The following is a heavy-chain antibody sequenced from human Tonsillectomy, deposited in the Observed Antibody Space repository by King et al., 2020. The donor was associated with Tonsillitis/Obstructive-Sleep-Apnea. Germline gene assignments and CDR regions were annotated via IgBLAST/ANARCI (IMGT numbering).Heavy chain of an antibody. D-gene: IGHD3-16*01. CDR2: IKQDVTEK. J-gene: IGHJ4*02. CDR1: GFTFSSYW. V-gene: IGHV3-7*03. Sequence: VQLVQSGGDLVQPGGSLRLSCGASGFTFSSYWMSWVRQAPGKGLEWVANIKQDVTEKHYVDSVKGRFTISRDNAENSVYLQMNSLRAEDTALYYCAREAGGSLDSWGQGTLVTVSS. CDR3: AREAGGSLDS.